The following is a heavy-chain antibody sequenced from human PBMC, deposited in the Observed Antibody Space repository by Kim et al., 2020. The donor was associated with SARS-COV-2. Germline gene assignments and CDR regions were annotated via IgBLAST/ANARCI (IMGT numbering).Heavy chain of an antibody. D-gene: IGHD6-19*01. CDR2: IWYDGSYK. Sequence: GGSLRLSCAASGFTFSSYGMRWVRQAPGKGLEWVADIWYDGSYKYYADSVKGRFTISRDNSKNTLYLQMNSLRAEDTAVYYCAKDDHSHPEWLVIYYYYGMDVWGQGTTVTVSS. CDR3: AKDDHSHPEWLVIYYYYGMDV. CDR1: GFTFSSYG. J-gene: IGHJ6*02. V-gene: IGHV3-33*06.